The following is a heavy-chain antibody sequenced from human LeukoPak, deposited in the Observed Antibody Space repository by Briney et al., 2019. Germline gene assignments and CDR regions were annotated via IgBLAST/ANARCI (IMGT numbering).Heavy chain of an antibody. CDR2: ISGSNGNT. CDR3: ARSGRGTYYYFDL. CDR1: GYTFTRYG. Sequence: GASVKVSCKAAGYTFTRYGISWVRQAPGQGLEWVGWISGSNGNTNYAQKFQGRVSMTADTSTSTAYMELRSLRSDDTAMYYCARSGRGTYYYFDLWGQGTLVTVSS. J-gene: IGHJ4*02. D-gene: IGHD1-26*01. V-gene: IGHV1-18*01.